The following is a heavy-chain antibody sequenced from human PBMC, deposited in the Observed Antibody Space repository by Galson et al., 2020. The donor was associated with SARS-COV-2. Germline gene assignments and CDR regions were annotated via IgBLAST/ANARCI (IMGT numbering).Heavy chain of an antibody. Sequence: GGSLRLSCAASGFTFSSYWMSWVRQAPGKGLEWVATINQDGSEKYYVDSVKGRFTISRDNAKNSLYLQMNSLRAEDTAVYYCARDSDWASFTPYYYYMDVCGKRTTVTVSS. CDR1: GFTFSSYW. V-gene: IGHV3-7*01. CDR3: ARDSDWASFTPYYYYMDV. CDR2: INQDGSEK. D-gene: IGHD2-2*01. J-gene: IGHJ6*03.